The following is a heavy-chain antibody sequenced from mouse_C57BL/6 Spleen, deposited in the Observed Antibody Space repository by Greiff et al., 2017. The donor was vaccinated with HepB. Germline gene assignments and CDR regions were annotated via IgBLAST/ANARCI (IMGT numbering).Heavy chain of an antibody. D-gene: IGHD2-10*01. CDR1: GYTFTSYW. Sequence: VKLQQPGAELVKPGASVKVSCKASGYTFTSYWMHWVKQSPGQGLEWIGRINPSDSDTNYNQKFKGKATLTVDKSSSTAYMQLSSLTSEDSAVYYCAIRSAYYGNHWMGDYWGQGTSVTVSS. CDR2: INPSDSDT. V-gene: IGHV1-74*01. J-gene: IGHJ4*01. CDR3: AIRSAYYGNHWMGDY.